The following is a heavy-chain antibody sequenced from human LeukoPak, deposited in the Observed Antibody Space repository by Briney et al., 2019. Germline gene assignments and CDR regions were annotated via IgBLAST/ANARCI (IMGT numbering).Heavy chain of an antibody. Sequence: SETLSLTCTVSGGSITSGVYYWSWIRQPPGKGLEWIGEINHSGSTNYNPSLKSRVTISVDTSKNQFSLKLSSVTAADTAVHYCARGTMTTVTYYFDYWGQGTLVTVSS. CDR1: GGSITSGVYY. CDR2: INHSGST. CDR3: ARGTMTTVTYYFDY. D-gene: IGHD4-17*01. V-gene: IGHV4-34*01. J-gene: IGHJ4*02.